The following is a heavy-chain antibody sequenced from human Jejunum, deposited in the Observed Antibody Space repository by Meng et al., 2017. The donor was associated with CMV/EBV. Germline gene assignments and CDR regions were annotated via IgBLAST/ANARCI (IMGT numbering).Heavy chain of an antibody. J-gene: IGHJ5*02. CDR1: GFVFSMYA. CDR3: VRDFDWFDP. V-gene: IGHV3-21*01. CDR2: ITSTGADM. Sequence: SGFVFSMYAMHWVRQTPGKGLELVASITSTGADMYYTDSVKGRFTISRDNPKNSLFLQMNSLRAEDTAIYHCVRDFDWFDPWGQGTLVTVSS.